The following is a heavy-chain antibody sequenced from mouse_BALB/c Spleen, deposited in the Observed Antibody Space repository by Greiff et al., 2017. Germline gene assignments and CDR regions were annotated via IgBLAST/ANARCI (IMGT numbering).Heavy chain of an antibody. Sequence: EVMLVESGGGLVQPGGSRKLSCAASGFTFSSFGMHWVRQAPEKGLEWVAYISSGSSTIYYADTVKGRFTISRDNPKNTLFLQMTSLRSEDTAMYYCARSLTALFDYWGQGTTRTVSS. CDR1: GFTFSSFG. J-gene: IGHJ2*01. D-gene: IGHD4-1*01. CDR2: ISSGSSTI. V-gene: IGHV5-17*02. CDR3: ARSLTALFDY.